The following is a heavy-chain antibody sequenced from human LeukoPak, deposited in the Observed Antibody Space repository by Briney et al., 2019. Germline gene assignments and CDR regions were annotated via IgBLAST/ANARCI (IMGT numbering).Heavy chain of an antibody. CDR2: IIPIFDTA. CDR1: GGTFSSYA. CDR3: ARGPIAARIAEYFQH. J-gene: IGHJ1*01. D-gene: IGHD6-6*01. V-gene: IGHV1-69*13. Sequence: ASVKVSCKASGGTFSSYAISWVRQAPGQGLEWMGGIIPIFDTANYAQKFQGRVTITADESTSTAYMELSSLRSEDTAVYYCARGPIAARIAEYFQHWGQGTLVTVSS.